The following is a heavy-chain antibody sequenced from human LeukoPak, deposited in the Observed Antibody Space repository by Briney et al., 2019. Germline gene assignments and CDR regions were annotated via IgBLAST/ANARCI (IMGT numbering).Heavy chain of an antibody. Sequence: KASETLSLTCAVSGGSISSGGYSWSWIRQHPGKGLEWIGYIYYSGSTYYNPSLKSRVTISVDTSKNQFSLKLSSVTAADTAVYYCARDQLPSTVMNYYYGMDVWGQGTTVTVSS. V-gene: IGHV4-31*11. CDR2: IYYSGST. D-gene: IGHD4-4*01. CDR3: ARDQLPSTVMNYYYGMDV. CDR1: GGSISSGGYS. J-gene: IGHJ6*02.